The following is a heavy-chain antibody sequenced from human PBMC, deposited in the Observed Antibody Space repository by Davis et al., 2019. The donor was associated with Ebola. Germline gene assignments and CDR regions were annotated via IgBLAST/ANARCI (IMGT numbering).Heavy chain of an antibody. Sequence: PGGSLRLSCAASGFTFSSYAMSWVRQAPGKGLEWVSAISGSGGSTYYADSVKGRFTISRDNSKNTLYLQMNSLRAEDTAVYYCARNDRYYDFWSGYYMDVWGKGTTVTVSS. J-gene: IGHJ6*03. CDR3: ARNDRYYDFWSGYYMDV. CDR1: GFTFSSYA. D-gene: IGHD3-3*01. V-gene: IGHV3-23*01. CDR2: ISGSGGST.